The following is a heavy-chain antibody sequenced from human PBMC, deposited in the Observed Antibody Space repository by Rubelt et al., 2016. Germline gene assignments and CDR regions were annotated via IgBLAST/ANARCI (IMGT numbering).Heavy chain of an antibody. D-gene: IGHD6-6*01. CDR2: ISSSSSYI. CDR1: GFTFSSYS. V-gene: IGHV3-21*01. Sequence: LVESGGGLVQPGGSLRLSCAASGFTFSSYSMNWVRQAPGKGLEWVSSISSSSSYIYYADSVKGRFTISRDNAKNSLYLQMNSLRAEDTAVYYCARDRQLVTSHWFDPWGQGTLVTVSS. J-gene: IGHJ5*02. CDR3: ARDRQLVTSHWFDP.